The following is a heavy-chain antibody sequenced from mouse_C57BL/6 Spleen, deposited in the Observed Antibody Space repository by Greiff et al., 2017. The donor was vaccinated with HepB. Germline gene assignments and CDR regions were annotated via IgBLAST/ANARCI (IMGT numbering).Heavy chain of an antibody. CDR3: ARSRGHYSPDAMDY. CDR1: GYAFSSSW. Sequence: VKPQESGPELVKPGASVKISCKASGYAFSSSWMNWVKQRPGKGLEWIGRIYPGDGDTNYNGKFKGKATLTADKSSSTAYMQLSSLTSEDSAVYFCARSRGHYSPDAMDYWGQGTSVTVSS. D-gene: IGHD2-12*01. CDR2: IYPGDGDT. J-gene: IGHJ4*01. V-gene: IGHV1-82*01.